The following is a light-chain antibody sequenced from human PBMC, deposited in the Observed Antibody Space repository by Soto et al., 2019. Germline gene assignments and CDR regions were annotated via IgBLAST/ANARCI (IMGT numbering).Light chain of an antibody. CDR3: QSYDSSLSGSGV. CDR2: VHN. J-gene: IGLJ3*02. Sequence: QSVLTQPPSVSGAPGQRVTISCTGSYSNIGAGYEVHWYQQIPGTAPKLLISVHNNRPSGVPDRFFGSKSGTSASLTIIGLQAEDEADYYCQSYDSSLSGSGVFGGGTKLTVL. V-gene: IGLV1-40*01. CDR1: YSNIGAGYE.